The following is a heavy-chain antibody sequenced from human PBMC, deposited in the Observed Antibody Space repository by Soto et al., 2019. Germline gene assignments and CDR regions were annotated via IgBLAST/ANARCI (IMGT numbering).Heavy chain of an antibody. CDR1: GGSISSYY. CDR3: ARDFVVVTAIPKYYYYYGMDV. Sequence: SETLSLTCTVSGGSISSYYRSWIRQPAGKGLEWIGRIYTSGSTNYNPSLKSRVTMSVDTSKNQFSLKLSSVTAADTAVYYCARDFVVVTAIPKYYYYYGMDVWGQGTTVTVSS. CDR2: IYTSGST. V-gene: IGHV4-4*07. J-gene: IGHJ6*02. D-gene: IGHD2-21*02.